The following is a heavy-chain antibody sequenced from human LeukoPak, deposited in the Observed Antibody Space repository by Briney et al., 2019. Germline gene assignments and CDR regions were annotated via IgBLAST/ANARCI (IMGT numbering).Heavy chain of an antibody. Sequence: PSETLSLTCTVSGGSISSSSYYWGWIRQPPGKGLKWIGSIYYSGSTYYNPSLKSRVTISVDTSKNQFSLKLSSVTAADTAVYYCARHYCSSTSCYFSDWGQGTLVTVSS. CDR1: GGSISSSSYY. J-gene: IGHJ4*02. CDR2: IYYSGST. V-gene: IGHV4-39*01. D-gene: IGHD2-2*01. CDR3: ARHYCSSTSCYFSD.